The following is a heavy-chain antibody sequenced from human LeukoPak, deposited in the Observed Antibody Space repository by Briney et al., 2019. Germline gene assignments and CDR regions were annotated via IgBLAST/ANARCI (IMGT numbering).Heavy chain of an antibody. J-gene: IGHJ5*02. Sequence: GGSLRLSCAASGFTFSSYWMRWVRQAPGKGLEWVANIKQDGSEKYYVDSVKGRFTISRDNAKNSLYLQMNSLRAEDTAVYYCARDLGSAAGIRWFDPWGQGTLVTVSS. CDR2: IKQDGSEK. CDR3: ARDLGSAAGIRWFDP. CDR1: GFTFSSYW. V-gene: IGHV3-7*01. D-gene: IGHD6-13*01.